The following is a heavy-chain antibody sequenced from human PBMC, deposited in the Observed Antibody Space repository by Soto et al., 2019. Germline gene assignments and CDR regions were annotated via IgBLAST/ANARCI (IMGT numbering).Heavy chain of an antibody. CDR2: ISWNSGSI. J-gene: IGHJ4*02. D-gene: IGHD1-26*01. CDR1: GFTFDDYA. CDR3: AKGKSRATAGWSDY. V-gene: IGHV3-9*01. Sequence: EVQLVESGGGLVQPGRSLRLSCAASGFTFDDYAMHWVRQAPGKGLEWVSGISWNSGSIGYADSVKGRFTISRDNAKNSLYLQMNSLRAEDTALYYCAKGKSRATAGWSDYWGQGTLVTVSS.